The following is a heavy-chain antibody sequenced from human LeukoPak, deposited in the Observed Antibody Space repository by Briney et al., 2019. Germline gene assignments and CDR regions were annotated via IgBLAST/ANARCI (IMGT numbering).Heavy chain of an antibody. V-gene: IGHV3-74*01. CDR3: AREGTPSYWYFDL. Sequence: SGGSLRLSCAASGFTFSSYWMHWVRQAPGKGLVWVSRINSDGSSTNYADSVKGRFTISRDNAKSTLYLQMNSLRDEDTAVYYCAREGTPSYWYFDLWGRGTLVTVSS. D-gene: IGHD3-10*01. J-gene: IGHJ2*01. CDR1: GFTFSSYW. CDR2: INSDGSST.